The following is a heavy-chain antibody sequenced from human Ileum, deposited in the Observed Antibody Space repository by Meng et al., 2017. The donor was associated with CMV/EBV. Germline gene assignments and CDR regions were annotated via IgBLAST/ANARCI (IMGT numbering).Heavy chain of an antibody. CDR2: INRTGDT. Sequence: SETLSLTCGIFDGSLNKYLWAWIRQPPGRGLEWIGEINRTGDTAYNPSLRGRVTISVDTSKNQFSLRVTSVTAADAAMYYCAGGSWAAWEMLANWGPGTLVTVSS. V-gene: IGHV4-34*01. CDR1: DGSLNKYL. D-gene: IGHD1-26*01. J-gene: IGHJ4*02. CDR3: AGGSWAAWEMLAN.